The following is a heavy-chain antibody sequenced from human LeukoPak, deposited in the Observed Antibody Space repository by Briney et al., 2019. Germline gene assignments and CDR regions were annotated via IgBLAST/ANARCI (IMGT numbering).Heavy chain of an antibody. CDR3: ARFSVVTAIGWFDP. CDR2: IYYSGST. CDR1: GGSISSYY. Sequence: SETLTLTCTVSGGSISSYYWSWSRQPPGKGLEWIGYIYYSGSTNYNPSLKSRVTISVDTSKNQFSLKLSSVTAADTAVYYCARFSVVTAIGWFDPWGQGTLVTVSS. V-gene: IGHV4-59*12. J-gene: IGHJ5*02. D-gene: IGHD2-21*02.